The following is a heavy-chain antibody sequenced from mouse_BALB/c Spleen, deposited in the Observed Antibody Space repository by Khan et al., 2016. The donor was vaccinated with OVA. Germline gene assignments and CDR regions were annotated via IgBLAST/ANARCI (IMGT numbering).Heavy chain of an antibody. CDR1: GFSLTSYG. V-gene: IGHV2-2*02. Sequence: VELVESGPGLVQPSQSLSITCTASGFSLTSYGVPWVRQSPGKGLEWLGVIWSGGSTDYNSAFISRLTISKDNSTSQAFFKMISLQANDTAIYYCARTYFSYGNYGDYFTMDYWGQGTSVTVSS. J-gene: IGHJ4*01. CDR3: ARTYFSYGNYGDYFTMDY. CDR2: IWSGGST. D-gene: IGHD2-1*01.